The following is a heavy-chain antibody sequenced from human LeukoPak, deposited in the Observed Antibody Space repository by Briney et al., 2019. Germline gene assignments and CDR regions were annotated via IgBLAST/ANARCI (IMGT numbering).Heavy chain of an antibody. CDR3: ARGTAVAGT. CDR2: IYHSGSP. CDR1: GGSISSNNW. D-gene: IGHD6-19*01. Sequence: SETLSLTCAVSGGSISSNNWWGWVRQPPGKGLEWIGEIYHSGSPNYDPSFKSRVTISVDKSRNHFSLNLSSVTAADTAVYYCARGTAVAGTWGQGTLVTVSS. J-gene: IGHJ5*02. V-gene: IGHV4-4*02.